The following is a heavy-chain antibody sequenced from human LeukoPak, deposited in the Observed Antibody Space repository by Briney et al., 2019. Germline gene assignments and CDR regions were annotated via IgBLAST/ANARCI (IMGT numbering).Heavy chain of an antibody. D-gene: IGHD5-12*01. J-gene: IGHJ4*02. V-gene: IGHV4-39*01. Sequence: SETQSLTCTVSGGSITGGSYYWGWIRQPPGKGLEWIGNMFYSGRTYYNPALKSRVTISGDTSKNQFSLKLSSVTAADTAVYYCASCGYTGYAIDYWGQGTLVTVSS. CDR1: GGSITGGSYY. CDR2: MFYSGRT. CDR3: ASCGYTGYAIDY.